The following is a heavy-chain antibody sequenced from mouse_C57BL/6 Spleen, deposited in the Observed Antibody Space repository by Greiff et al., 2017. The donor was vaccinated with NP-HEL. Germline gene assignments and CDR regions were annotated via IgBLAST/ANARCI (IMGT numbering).Heavy chain of an antibody. J-gene: IGHJ4*01. CDR1: GFSLTSYG. Sequence: VKLMESGPGLVQPSQSLSITCTVSGFSLTSYGVHWVRQSPGKGLEWLGVIWRGGSTDYNAAFMSRLSVTKDNSKSQVFFKMNSLQADDTAIYYCAKKGEYYAMDDWGQGTSVTVSS. CDR2: IWRGGST. CDR3: AKKGEYYAMDD. V-gene: IGHV2-5*01.